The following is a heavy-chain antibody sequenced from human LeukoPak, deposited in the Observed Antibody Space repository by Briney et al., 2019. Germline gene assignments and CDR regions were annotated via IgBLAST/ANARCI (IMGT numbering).Heavy chain of an antibody. CDR1: GFTFSTYW. Sequence: GGSLRLSCAASGFTFSTYWMSWVRQAPGKGLEWVANIKQDGSEKYYVDSVKGRFTISRDNAKNSLFLQMNSLRAEDTAFYYCARDPSASYNWFDPRGQGTLVTVSS. D-gene: IGHD2-2*01. CDR3: ARDPSASYNWFDP. V-gene: IGHV3-7*05. CDR2: IKQDGSEK. J-gene: IGHJ5*02.